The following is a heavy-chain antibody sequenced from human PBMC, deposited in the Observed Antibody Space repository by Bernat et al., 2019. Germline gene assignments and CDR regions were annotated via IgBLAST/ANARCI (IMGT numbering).Heavy chain of an antibody. CDR2: ISAYNGNT. D-gene: IGHD3-10*01. CDR1: GYTFTSYG. Sequence: QVQLVQSGAEVKKPGASVKVSCKASGYTFTSYGISWVRQAPGQGLEWMGWISAYNGNTNYAQKFQGRVTITADKSTSTAYMELSSLRSEDTAVYYCARPYYYGSGSYFKGAFDIWGQGTMVTVSS. CDR3: ARPYYYGSGSYFKGAFDI. J-gene: IGHJ3*02. V-gene: IGHV1-18*01.